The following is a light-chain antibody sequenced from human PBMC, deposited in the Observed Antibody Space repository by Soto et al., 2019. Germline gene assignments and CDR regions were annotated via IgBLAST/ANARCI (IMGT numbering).Light chain of an antibody. J-gene: IGKJ1*01. Sequence: VLAQSPATLSLSPGERATLSCRASQRISEYLAWYQQKPGQPPRLVIYDTSIRATGVPARFSGSGSGTEFTLTTTDQEPEDFAVYYCQQRSTPTGPFCHGTSLEIK. CDR1: QRISEY. CDR2: DTS. CDR3: QQRSTPTGP. V-gene: IGKV3-11*01.